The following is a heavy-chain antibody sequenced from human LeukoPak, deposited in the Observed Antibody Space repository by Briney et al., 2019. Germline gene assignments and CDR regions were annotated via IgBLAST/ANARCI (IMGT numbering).Heavy chain of an antibody. CDR2: INPGGRST. Sequence: ASVKVSCKASGYTFTSYYMHWVRQAPGQGLEWMGIINPGGRSTTYAQKFQGRVTLTRDTSTSTVYMELSSLRSEDTAVYYCARDGGGVSAPGGDWGQGTLVTVSS. J-gene: IGHJ4*02. D-gene: IGHD3-16*01. CDR3: ARDGGGVSAPGGD. V-gene: IGHV1-46*01. CDR1: GYTFTSYY.